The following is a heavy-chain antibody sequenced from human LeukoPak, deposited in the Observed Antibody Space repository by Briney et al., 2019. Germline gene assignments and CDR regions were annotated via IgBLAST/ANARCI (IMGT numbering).Heavy chain of an antibody. D-gene: IGHD4-17*01. CDR3: AHATTVTLFQH. V-gene: IGHV3-7*01. CDR2: INSDGSEG. J-gene: IGHJ1*01. Sequence: PGGSLRLSCAVSGFTFSGFWMSWSRQAPGKGLEWVASINSDGSEGYYADVVKGRFTISRDNAKNSLYLQINSLRAEDTAVYYCAHATTVTLFQHWGQGTLVTVSS. CDR1: GFTFSGFW.